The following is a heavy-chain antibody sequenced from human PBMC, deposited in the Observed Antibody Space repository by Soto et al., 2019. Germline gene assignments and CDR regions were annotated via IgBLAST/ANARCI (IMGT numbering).Heavy chain of an antibody. CDR3: ARSFYYYDSSAREVGWFDP. V-gene: IGHV3-30-3*01. Sequence: QVQLVESGGGVVQPGRSLRLSCAASGFTFSSYAMHWVRQAPGKGLEWVAVISYDGSNKYYADSVKGRFTISRDNSKNTLYLQMNSLRAEDTAVYYCARSFYYYDSSAREVGWFDPWGQGTLVTVSS. D-gene: IGHD3-22*01. CDR1: GFTFSSYA. J-gene: IGHJ5*02. CDR2: ISYDGSNK.